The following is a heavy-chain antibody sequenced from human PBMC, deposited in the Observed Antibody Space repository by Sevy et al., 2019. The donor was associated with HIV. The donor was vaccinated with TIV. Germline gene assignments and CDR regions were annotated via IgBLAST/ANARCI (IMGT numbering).Heavy chain of an antibody. CDR2: ISSSSSYI. Sequence: GGSLRLSCAASGFTFSSYSMNWVRQAPGKGLEWVSSISSSSSYIYYADSVKGRFTISRDNAKNSLYLQMNSLRAEDTAGYYCARDQGWNPYYHYGMDVWGQGTTVTVSS. CDR1: GFTFSSYS. D-gene: IGHD1-1*01. V-gene: IGHV3-21*01. J-gene: IGHJ6*02. CDR3: ARDQGWNPYYHYGMDV.